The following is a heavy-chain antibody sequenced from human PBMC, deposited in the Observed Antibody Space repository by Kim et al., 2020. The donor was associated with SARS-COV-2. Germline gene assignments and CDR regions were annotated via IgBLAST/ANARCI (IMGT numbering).Heavy chain of an antibody. Sequence: AESVKRRFTIPGHNSQNTLYLKLNSLRAEDTAVYYCAEDTSSGWSLFDYWRQGTLVTVSS. J-gene: IGHJ4*02. V-gene: IGHV3-30*02. CDR3: AEDTSSGWSLFDY. D-gene: IGHD6-19*01.